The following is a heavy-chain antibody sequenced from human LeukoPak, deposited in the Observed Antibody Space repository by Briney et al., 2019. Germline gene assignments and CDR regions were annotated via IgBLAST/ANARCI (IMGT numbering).Heavy chain of an antibody. CDR2: ISAHNGNT. CDR3: ARGIDCSTPSCYTHWFDP. J-gene: IGHJ5*02. D-gene: IGHD2-2*02. CDR1: GYTFTSSS. V-gene: IGHV1-18*01. Sequence: ASVKVSCKASGYTFTSSSINWVRQAPGQGLEWMGWISAHNGNTNYAQMLQGRVTMTTDTSKSTAYMELRSLRSDDTAVYYCARGIDCSTPSCYTHWFDPWGQGTLVTVSS.